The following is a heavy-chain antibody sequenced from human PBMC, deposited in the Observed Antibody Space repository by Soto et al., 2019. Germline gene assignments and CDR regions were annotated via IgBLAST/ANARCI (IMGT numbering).Heavy chain of an antibody. CDR2: INHSGST. CDR1: GGSFSGYY. Sequence: PSETLSLTCAVYGGSFSGYYWSWIRQPPGKGLEWIGEINHSGSTNYNPSLKSRVTISVDTSKNTLYLQMNSLRAEDTAVYYCARLEYSSSSPLDYWGQGTLVTVSS. CDR3: ARLEYSSSSPLDY. J-gene: IGHJ4*02. V-gene: IGHV4-34*01. D-gene: IGHD6-6*01.